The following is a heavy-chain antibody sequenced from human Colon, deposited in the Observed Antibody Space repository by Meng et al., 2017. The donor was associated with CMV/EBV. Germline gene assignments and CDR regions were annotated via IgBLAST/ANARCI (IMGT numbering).Heavy chain of an antibody. CDR2: INPNSGGT. CDR1: GYTFTGYY. V-gene: IGHV1-2*02. J-gene: IGHJ4*02. CDR3: AKSGRDFWTGFSSHFDY. Sequence: ASVKVSCKAFGYTFTGYYMHWVRQAPGQGLEWMGWINPNSGGTNYPQKFQGRVTMTRDTSISTAYMELSRLRSDDTAVYYCAKSGRDFWTGFSSHFDYWGQGTLVTVSS. D-gene: IGHD3/OR15-3a*01.